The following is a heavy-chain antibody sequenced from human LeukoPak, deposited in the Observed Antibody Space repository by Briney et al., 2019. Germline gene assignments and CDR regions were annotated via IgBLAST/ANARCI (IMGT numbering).Heavy chain of an antibody. J-gene: IGHJ6*03. CDR2: IYTSGST. Sequence: ASETLSLTCTVSGGSISSYYWSWIRQPAGKGLEWIGRIYTSGSTNYNPSLKSRVTMSVDTSKNQFSLKLSSVTAADTAVYYCARLRETLTGYSRGYYYYYMDVWGKGTTVTISS. CDR1: GGSISSYY. V-gene: IGHV4-4*07. CDR3: ARLRETLTGYSRGYYYYYMDV. D-gene: IGHD3-9*01.